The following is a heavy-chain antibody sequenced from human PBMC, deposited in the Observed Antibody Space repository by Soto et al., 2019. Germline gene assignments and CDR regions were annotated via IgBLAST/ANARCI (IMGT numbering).Heavy chain of an antibody. J-gene: IGHJ4*02. V-gene: IGHV3-23*01. CDR3: AKAAYSGSSRGIHFDY. D-gene: IGHD1-26*01. CDR1: GFTFSSYA. Sequence: EVQLLESGGGLVQPGGSLRLSCAASGFTFSSYAMSWVRQAPGKGLEWVSAISGSGGSTYYADSVKGRFTISRDNSKNTLDLQMNSLRAEDTAVYYCAKAAYSGSSRGIHFDYWGQGTLVTVSS. CDR2: ISGSGGST.